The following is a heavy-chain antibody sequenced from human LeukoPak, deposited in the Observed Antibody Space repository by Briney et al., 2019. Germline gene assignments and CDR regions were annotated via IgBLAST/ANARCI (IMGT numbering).Heavy chain of an antibody. D-gene: IGHD2-2*02. V-gene: IGHV3-48*01. Sequence: GGSLRLSCAASGFTFSDYSMNWVRQAPGKGLEWISYISSSSSMMYYADSVKGRFIISRDNAKKSLYLRMNSLRAEDTAVYYCAKFWGSSNSCYTGWGQGTLVTVSS. CDR3: AKFWGSSNSCYTG. J-gene: IGHJ4*02. CDR2: ISSSSSMM. CDR1: GFTFSDYS.